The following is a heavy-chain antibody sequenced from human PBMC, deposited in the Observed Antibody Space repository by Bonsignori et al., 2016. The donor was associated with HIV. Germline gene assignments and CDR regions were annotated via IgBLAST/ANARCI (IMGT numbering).Heavy chain of an antibody. CDR2: VYYSGST. J-gene: IGHJ4*03. D-gene: IGHD2-15*01. CDR1: GGSVSSHY. CDR3: ARSPLGFCTGGSCYLDY. V-gene: IGHV4-59*02. Sequence: SETLSLTCTVSGGSVSSHYWSWIRQPPGKGLEWIGYVYYSGSTNYNPSLKSRVSISVDTSKNQFYLKVTSVTAADTAVYYCARSPLGFCTGGSCYLDYWGQGTLVTVSS.